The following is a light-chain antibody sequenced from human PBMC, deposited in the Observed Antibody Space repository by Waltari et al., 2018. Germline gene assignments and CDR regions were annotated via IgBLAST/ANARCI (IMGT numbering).Light chain of an antibody. CDR2: DVT. Sequence: QSALTQPASVSGSPGPSITISCMATSSYVGGYNFVSWYQQHPGKAPKLMIYDVTKRPSGVSNRFSGSKSGNTASLTISGLQAEDEADYYCCSYVGGGTLVFGGGTNVTVL. CDR1: SSYVGGYNF. V-gene: IGLV2-23*02. J-gene: IGLJ2*01. CDR3: CSYVGGGTLV.